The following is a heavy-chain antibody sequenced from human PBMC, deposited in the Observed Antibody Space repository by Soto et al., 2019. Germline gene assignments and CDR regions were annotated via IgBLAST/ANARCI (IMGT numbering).Heavy chain of an antibody. D-gene: IGHD1-26*01. CDR1: GCSLSSVGYY. CDR2: NYYSGST. CDR3: ASFEIVGATD. V-gene: IGHV4-31*03. Sequence: QVQLHESGPGLVKPSQTLSLTCTVSGCSLSSVGYYWSWIRQHPGKVLEWGGYNYYSGSTYYNPSHKCRVNVSVDSSKNPFSLKLSSVTAADTAVYYGASFEIVGATDWGQGTMVTVSS. J-gene: IGHJ4*02.